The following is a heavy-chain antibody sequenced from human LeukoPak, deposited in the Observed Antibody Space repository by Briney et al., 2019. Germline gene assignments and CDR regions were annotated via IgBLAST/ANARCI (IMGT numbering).Heavy chain of an antibody. CDR3: ARVAAHWFDP. CDR1: GGSISSGDYY. D-gene: IGHD6-25*01. CDR2: VYYRGNT. Sequence: SETLSLTCTVSGGSISSGDYYWGWIRQPPGKGLEWIGFVYYRGNTYYNPSLKSRVTISIDTVKDQFSLRLTSVTAADTAVYYCARVAAHWFDPWGQGTLVTVSS. V-gene: IGHV4-30-4*01. J-gene: IGHJ5*02.